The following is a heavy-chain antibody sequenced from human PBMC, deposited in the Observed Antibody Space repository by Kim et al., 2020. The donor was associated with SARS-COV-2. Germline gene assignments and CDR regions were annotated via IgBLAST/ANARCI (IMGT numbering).Heavy chain of an antibody. Sequence: GGSLRLSCVASGFTFSTYAMNWVRQAPGKGLECVSVISGSGGTTYYADSVQGRFTISRDNSKSTLYLEMKSLRAEDTAIYYCAKAILTASPFDYWGQGTLVTVSS. CDR1: GFTFSTYA. CDR3: AKAILTASPFDY. D-gene: IGHD2-21*02. V-gene: IGHV3-23*01. CDR2: ISGSGGTT. J-gene: IGHJ4*02.